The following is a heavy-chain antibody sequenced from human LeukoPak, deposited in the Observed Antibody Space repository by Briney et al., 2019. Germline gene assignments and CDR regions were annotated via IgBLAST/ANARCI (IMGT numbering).Heavy chain of an antibody. CDR3: ARGVDYYGV. J-gene: IGHJ4*02. CDR1: GGSFSGYY. CDR2: INHSGGT. Sequence: NPSETLSLTCAVYGGSFSGYYWSWIRQPPGKGLEWIGEINHSGGTNYNPSLKSRVTISVDMSKKQFSLKLSSVTAADTAVYYCARGVDYYGVWGQGTLVTVSS. D-gene: IGHD3-10*01. V-gene: IGHV4-34*01.